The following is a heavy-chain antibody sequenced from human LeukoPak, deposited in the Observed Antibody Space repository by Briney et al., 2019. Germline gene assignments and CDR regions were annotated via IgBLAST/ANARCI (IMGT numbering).Heavy chain of an antibody. CDR2: ISSSSSYI. J-gene: IGHJ6*02. CDR1: GFTFSSYS. CDR3: ARQGSSAQRYGMDV. D-gene: IGHD2-2*01. Sequence: GGSLRLSCAASGFTFSSYSMNWVRQAPGKGLEWVSSISSSSSYIYYADSVKGRSTISRDNAKNSLYLQMNSLRAEDTAVYYCARQGSSAQRYGMDVWGQGTTVTVSS. V-gene: IGHV3-21*01.